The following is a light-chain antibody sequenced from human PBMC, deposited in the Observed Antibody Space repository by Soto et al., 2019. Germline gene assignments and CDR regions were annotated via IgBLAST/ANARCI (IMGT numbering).Light chain of an antibody. CDR3: QSYDNNDHWV. CDR2: EDD. V-gene: IGLV6-57*04. J-gene: IGLJ3*02. Sequence: NFMLTQPHSVSESPGKTVTISCTRSSGSIASNDVQWYQQRPGSAPTTVIYEDDQRPSGVPDRISGSIDSSSNSASLTISGLKTEDEADYYCQSYDNNDHWVFGGGTKLTVL. CDR1: SGSIASND.